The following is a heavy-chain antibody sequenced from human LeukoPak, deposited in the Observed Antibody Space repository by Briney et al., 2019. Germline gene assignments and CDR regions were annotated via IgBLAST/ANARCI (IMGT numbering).Heavy chain of an antibody. J-gene: IGHJ4*02. CDR1: GYSISSGYY. Sequence: PSETLSLTCTVSGYSISSGYYWGWIRQPPGKGLEWIGTIYHSGSTNYNPSLKSRVTISVDKSKNQFSLKLSSVTAAGTAVYYCARVMAGYSSGFTFDYWGQGTLVTVSS. CDR2: IYHSGST. CDR3: ARVMAGYSSGFTFDY. V-gene: IGHV4-38-2*02. D-gene: IGHD2-15*01.